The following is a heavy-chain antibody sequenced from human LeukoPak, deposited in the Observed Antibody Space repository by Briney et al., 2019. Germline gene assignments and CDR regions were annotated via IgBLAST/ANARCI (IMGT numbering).Heavy chain of an antibody. J-gene: IGHJ3*02. CDR1: GYTFTSYG. CDR3: ARVYYGLGKGAFDI. D-gene: IGHD3-10*01. Sequence: ASVKVSCKASGYTFTSYGISWVRQAPGQGLEWMGWISAYNGNTNYAQKLQGRVTMTTDTSTSTAYMELRSLRSDDTAVYYCARVYYGLGKGAFDIWGQGTMVTVSS. CDR2: ISAYNGNT. V-gene: IGHV1-18*01.